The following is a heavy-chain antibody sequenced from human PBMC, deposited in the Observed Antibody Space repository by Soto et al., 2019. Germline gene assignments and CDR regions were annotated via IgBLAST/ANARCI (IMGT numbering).Heavy chain of an antibody. V-gene: IGHV1-69*01. CDR1: GGTFSSYA. D-gene: IGHD3-10*01. Sequence: QVQLVQSGAEVKKPGSSVKVSCKASGGTFSSYAISWVRQAPGQGLEWMGGIIPISGTANYAQKFQGRVTITADESTSTAYMELSSLRSEDTAVYYCARDADYYGSGSYYRMDYWGQGTLVTVSS. J-gene: IGHJ4*02. CDR2: IIPISGTA. CDR3: ARDADYYGSGSYYRMDY.